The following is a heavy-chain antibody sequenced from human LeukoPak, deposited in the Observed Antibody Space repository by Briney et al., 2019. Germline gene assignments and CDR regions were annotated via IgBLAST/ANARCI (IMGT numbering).Heavy chain of an antibody. J-gene: IGHJ4*01. CDR2: IYTSGST. CDR3: ARIYSSSWQ. CDR1: GGSISSGSYY. D-gene: IGHD6-13*01. V-gene: IGHV4-61*02. Sequence: SETLSLTCTVSGGSISSGSYYWSWIRQPAGKGLEWIGRIYTSGSTNYNPSLKSRVTISVDTSKNQFSLKLSSVAAADTAVYYCARIYSSSWQWGHGTLVTVSS.